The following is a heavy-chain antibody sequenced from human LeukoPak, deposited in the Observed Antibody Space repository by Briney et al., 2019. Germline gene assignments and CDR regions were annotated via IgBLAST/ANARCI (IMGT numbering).Heavy chain of an antibody. CDR3: AREISSPPGPVYTYYYGIDV. CDR2: IHYRGSA. V-gene: IGHV4-38-2*02. CDR1: GYSISSGYY. Sequence: SETLSRTCDVSGYSISSGYYWGWIRQPQGKGLEWNGLEWIGSIHYRGSAYYNPSLKSRVTISADMSKNQFSVKLSSVTAADTAVYYCAREISSPPGPVYTYYYGIDVWGKGTTVTVSS. J-gene: IGHJ6*04. D-gene: IGHD5/OR15-5a*01.